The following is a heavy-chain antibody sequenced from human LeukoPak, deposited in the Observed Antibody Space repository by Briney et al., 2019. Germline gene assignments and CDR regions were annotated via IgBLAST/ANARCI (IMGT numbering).Heavy chain of an antibody. CDR3: ARGTLPYYDFWSGYQPPDY. CDR2: INLSGST. CDR1: GGSFSGYY. D-gene: IGHD3-3*01. J-gene: IGHJ4*02. V-gene: IGHV4-34*01. Sequence: SETLSLTWAVYGGSFSGYYLSWVRQPPGKGRGWIGVINLSGSTNYNPSLKSRVTISVDTSKNQFSLKLSSVTAADTAVYYCARGTLPYYDFWSGYQPPDYWGQGTLVTVSS.